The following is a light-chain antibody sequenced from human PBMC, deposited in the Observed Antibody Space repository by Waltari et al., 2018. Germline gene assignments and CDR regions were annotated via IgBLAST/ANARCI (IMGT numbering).Light chain of an antibody. V-gene: IGLV3-1*01. CDR1: ILGNKY. Sequence: SYELTQPPSVSVSPGQTASITCSGDILGNKYASWYQQKPGQSPLLVIYQDTKRPSGIPGRVSGYKSANAATLTITGTQAMDEADYYCQALGTGAWVFGGGTKLTVL. CDR2: QDT. CDR3: QALGTGAWV. J-gene: IGLJ3*02.